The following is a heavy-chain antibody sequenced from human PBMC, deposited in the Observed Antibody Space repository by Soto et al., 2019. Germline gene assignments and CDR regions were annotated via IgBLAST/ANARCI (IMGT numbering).Heavy chain of an antibody. D-gene: IGHD2-15*01. CDR3: ARDQNGGNCSGGSCHYYYGMDV. V-gene: IGHV3-30-3*01. Sequence: QVQLVESGGGVVQPGTSLRLSCTASGFTFSNYSMHWVRQAPGKGLEWVAVTSYDGSNKYYADSVKGRFTISRDNSKNTMYVPISSGRGEDTAIYYCARDQNGGNCSGGSCHYYYGMDVWGQGTTVTVSS. CDR2: TSYDGSNK. J-gene: IGHJ6*02. CDR1: GFTFSNYS.